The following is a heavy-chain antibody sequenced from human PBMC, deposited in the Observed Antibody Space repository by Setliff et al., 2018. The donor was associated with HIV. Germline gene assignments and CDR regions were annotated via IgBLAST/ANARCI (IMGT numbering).Heavy chain of an antibody. Sequence: SETLSLTCTVSGFSINNGFYWAWIRQPPGKGLEWIGRIYSSGNTNYNPSLKSRVTISADTSKNQFSLRLKSVTAAETAVYYCARGGDGYNPGGGTFDHWGQGTLVTVSS. J-gene: IGHJ4*02. D-gene: IGHD1-1*01. CDR2: IYSSGNT. V-gene: IGHV4-38-2*02. CDR1: GFSINNGFY. CDR3: ARGGDGYNPGGGTFDH.